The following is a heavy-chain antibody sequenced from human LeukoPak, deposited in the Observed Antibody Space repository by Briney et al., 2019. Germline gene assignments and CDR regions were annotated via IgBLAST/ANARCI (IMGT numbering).Heavy chain of an antibody. Sequence: ASVKVSCKASGYTFTGYYMHWVRQAPGQGLEWMGWINPNSGGTNYAQKFQGRVTMTRDTSISTAYMELSRLRSDDTAVYYCARDPTYYDILTGYSPGAGFDYWGQGTLVTVSS. CDR1: GYTFTGYY. V-gene: IGHV1-2*02. J-gene: IGHJ4*02. CDR2: INPNSGGT. D-gene: IGHD3-9*01. CDR3: ARDPTYYDILTGYSPGAGFDY.